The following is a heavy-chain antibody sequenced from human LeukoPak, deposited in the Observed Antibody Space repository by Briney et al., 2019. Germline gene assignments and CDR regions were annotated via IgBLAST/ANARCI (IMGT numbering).Heavy chain of an antibody. V-gene: IGHV3-7*01. CDR1: GFTFSSYW. CDR2: IKQDGSEK. CDR3: ARDRSSYYSPLDY. D-gene: IGHD1-26*01. Sequence: PGGSLRLSCAASGFTFSSYWMSWVRQAPGKGLEWVANIKQDGSEKYYVDSVKGRFTISRDNAKNSLYLQMNSLRAEDTAVYYCARDRSSYYSPLDYWGQGTLVTVSS. J-gene: IGHJ4*02.